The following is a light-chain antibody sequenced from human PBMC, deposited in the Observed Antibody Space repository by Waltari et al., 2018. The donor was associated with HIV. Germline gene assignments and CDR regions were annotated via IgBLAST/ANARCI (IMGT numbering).Light chain of an antibody. Sequence: ELLLTQSPATLPVSPVDRTTLSCRASQSVRTNLAWDQQRPGQPPRLLIYGASTRATGIAARFSGSGSGTEFTLTINCLQSEDYAVYYCQQYDYWPPWTFGQGTKVEMK. CDR1: QSVRTN. CDR2: GAS. V-gene: IGKV3-15*01. J-gene: IGKJ1*01. CDR3: QQYDYWPPWT.